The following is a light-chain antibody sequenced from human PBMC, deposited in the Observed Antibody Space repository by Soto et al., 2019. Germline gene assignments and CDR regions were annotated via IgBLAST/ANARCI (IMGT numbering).Light chain of an antibody. CDR3: SSYTSSSTLV. CDR1: NSDVGGYTY. J-gene: IGLJ2*01. CDR2: DVS. V-gene: IGLV2-14*03. Sequence: QSALTQPASVSGSPGQSITISCTGTNSDVGGYTYVSWYQQHPGKAPKLIIYDVSNRPSGVSNRFSGSKSGNTASLTISGLQAEDEADYYCSSYTSSSTLVFGGGTKLTVL.